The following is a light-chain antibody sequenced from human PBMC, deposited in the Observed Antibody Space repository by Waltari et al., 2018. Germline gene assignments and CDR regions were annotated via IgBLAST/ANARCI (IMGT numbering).Light chain of an antibody. CDR1: SSDVGGYNS. CDR3: SSYTSSSTVV. J-gene: IGLJ2*01. CDR2: DVS. V-gene: IGLV2-14*03. Sequence: QSALTQPASVSGSPGPSITISCTGTSSDVGGYNSVSWYQQHPGKAPKLMIYDVSNRPSVVSTRFSGSKSGNTASLTISGLQAEDEADYYCSSYTSSSTVVVGGGTKLTVL.